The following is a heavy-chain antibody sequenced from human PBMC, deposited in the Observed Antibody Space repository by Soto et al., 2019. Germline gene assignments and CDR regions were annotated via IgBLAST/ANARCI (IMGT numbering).Heavy chain of an antibody. CDR2: IYWDDDK. CDR1: GFSLTISESGVC. CDR3: AHRVGSGGWYRDFDY. Sequence: QITLKESGPTLVKPTQTLTLTCTFSGFSLTISESGVCVGWIRQPPGKALEWLALIYWDDDKRYSPSLKSRLPNTKDTSKNQVFLTMTDMDPVDTATYYCAHRVGSGGWYRDFDYWGQGTLVTVSS. D-gene: IGHD6-19*01. V-gene: IGHV2-5*02. J-gene: IGHJ4*02.